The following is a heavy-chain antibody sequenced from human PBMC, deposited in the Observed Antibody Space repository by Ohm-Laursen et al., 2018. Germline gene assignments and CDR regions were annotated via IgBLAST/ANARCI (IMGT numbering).Heavy chain of an antibody. D-gene: IGHD1-1*01. J-gene: IGHJ4*02. CDR1: GGSISSYY. V-gene: IGHV4-59*07. Sequence: SDTLSLTCTVSGGSISSYYWSWIRQPPGKGLEWIGYIYYSGSTNYNPSLKSRVTISVDTSKNQFSLKLSSVTAADTAVYYCARGRRTTGWPYFDNWGPGTLVIVSP. CDR2: IYYSGST. CDR3: ARGRRTTGWPYFDN.